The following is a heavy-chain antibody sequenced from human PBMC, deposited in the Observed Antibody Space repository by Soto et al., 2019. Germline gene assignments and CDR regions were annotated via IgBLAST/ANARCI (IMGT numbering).Heavy chain of an antibody. Sequence: SETLSLTCTFSGFSISSSSYYWGWIRQPPGKGLEWIGSIYYSGSTYYNPSLKSRVTISVDTSKNQFSLKLSSVTAADTAVYYCAPFDWLTHYWGQGTLVTV. V-gene: IGHV4-39*01. D-gene: IGHD3-9*01. CDR2: IYYSGST. J-gene: IGHJ4*02. CDR1: GFSISSSSYY. CDR3: APFDWLTHY.